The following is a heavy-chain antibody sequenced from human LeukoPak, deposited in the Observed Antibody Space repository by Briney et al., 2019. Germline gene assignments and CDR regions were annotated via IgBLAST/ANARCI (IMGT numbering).Heavy chain of an antibody. CDR2: IWYDGSNE. D-gene: IGHD3-22*01. CDR1: GFTFSNYG. CDR3: ARKRYSDYDSITGPSDI. Sequence: GGSLRLSCVASGFTFSNYGMHWVRQAPGKGLDWVAFIWYDGSNEYYADSVKGRFTLSRDNTGNTLYMQLNSLRVEHTAVYYCARKRYSDYDSITGPSDIWGQGTMVTVSP. V-gene: IGHV3-30*02. J-gene: IGHJ3*02.